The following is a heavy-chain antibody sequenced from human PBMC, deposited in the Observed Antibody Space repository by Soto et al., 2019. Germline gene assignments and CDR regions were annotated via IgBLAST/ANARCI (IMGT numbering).Heavy chain of an antibody. V-gene: IGHV3-23*01. CDR2: ISHSGNTI. CDR3: AKDLSVSSPTPIDY. Sequence: PGGSLRLSCAASGFTFNNYAMSWVRQTPGKGLEWVSSISHSGNTIYYADSVKGRFTISRDNSKNTLYLQMNSLRAEDTAVYYCAKDLSVSSPTPIDYRGQGTLVTVSS. CDR1: GFTFNNYA. D-gene: IGHD6-13*01. J-gene: IGHJ4*02.